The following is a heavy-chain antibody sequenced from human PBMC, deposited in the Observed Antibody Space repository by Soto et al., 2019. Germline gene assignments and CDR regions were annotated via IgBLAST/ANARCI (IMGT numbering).Heavy chain of an antibody. Sequence: AAVKPCCKASGYTFTDYYMHWVRQAPGQGLEWMGWINPNSGGTNYAQKFQGRVTMTRDTSISTAYMELSRLRSDDTAVYYCARALYCTNGVCPTSSFYYYFWLYVGG. CDR1: GYTFTDYY. D-gene: IGHD2-8*01. V-gene: IGHV1-2*02. CDR2: INPNSGGT. J-gene: IGHJ6*02. CDR3: ARALYCTNGVCPTSSFYYYFWLYV.